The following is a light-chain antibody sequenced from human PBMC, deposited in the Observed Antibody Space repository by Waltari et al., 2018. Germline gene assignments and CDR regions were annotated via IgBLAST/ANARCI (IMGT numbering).Light chain of an antibody. CDR2: GGS. V-gene: IGKV3-20*01. CDR3: QQYDNSPPLT. CDR1: QSVGSKY. J-gene: IGKJ4*01. Sequence: EIVLTQSPATLSLFPGERVTLSCRATQSVGSKYLAWYQQKPGQAPRLLIYGGSTRATGTPDRFSGSGSGTDFTSTISRLEPDDFALYYCQQYDNSPPLTFGGGTRVEIK.